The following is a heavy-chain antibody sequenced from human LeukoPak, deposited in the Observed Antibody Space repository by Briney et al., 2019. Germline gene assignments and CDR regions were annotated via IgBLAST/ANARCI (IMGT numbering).Heavy chain of an antibody. D-gene: IGHD3-10*01. J-gene: IGHJ6*03. CDR3: AKGNYYGSGSFYNPADYYMDV. CDR1: GFTFRIYA. CDR2: INGDGGTT. Sequence: GGSLRLSCAASGFTFRIYAMSWVRQAPGKGLEWASFINGDGGTTHYADSVKGRFNISRDNSKNTVYLQMNSLRADDTAVYYCAKGNYYGSGSFYNPADYYMDVWGKGTTVTVSS. V-gene: IGHV3-23*01.